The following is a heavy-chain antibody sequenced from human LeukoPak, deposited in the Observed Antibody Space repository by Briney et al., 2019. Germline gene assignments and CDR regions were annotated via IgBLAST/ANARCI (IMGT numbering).Heavy chain of an antibody. CDR1: GGSISSDSYF. CDR3: ARRMTYGKPYFDY. CDR2: ISYSGNT. Sequence: SETLSLTCTVSGGSISSDSYFWGWIRQPPGKGLEWIGSISYSGNTYYNLSLKSRVTISVDTSKNQFSLKLGSVTAADTAVYYCARRMTYGKPYFDYWGQGTLVTVSS. D-gene: IGHD3/OR15-3a*01. J-gene: IGHJ4*02. V-gene: IGHV4-39*01.